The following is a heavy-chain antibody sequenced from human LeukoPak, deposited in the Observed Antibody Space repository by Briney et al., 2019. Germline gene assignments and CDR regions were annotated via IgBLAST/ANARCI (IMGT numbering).Heavy chain of an antibody. D-gene: IGHD3-10*01. CDR1: GFTFSSYA. CDR2: ISGSGGST. J-gene: IGHJ4*02. V-gene: IGHV3-23*01. Sequence: PGGSLRLSCAASGFTFSSYAMSWVRQAPGKGLEWVSAISGSGGSTYYADSVKGRFTISRDNAKNSLYLQMNSLRAEDTAVYYCARRDGVFDYWGQGTLVTVSS. CDR3: ARRDGVFDY.